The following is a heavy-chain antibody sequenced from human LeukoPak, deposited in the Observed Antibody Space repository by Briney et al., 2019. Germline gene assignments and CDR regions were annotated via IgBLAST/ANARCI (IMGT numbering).Heavy chain of an antibody. CDR3: ARQLCSSTSCYATSFDL. Sequence: GESLKISCKGSGYSFTSYWIGWVRQMPGKGLEWMGIIYPGDSDTRYSPSFQGQVTISADKSISTAYLQWSSLKASDTAMYYCARQLCSSTSCYATSFDLWDRGTLVTVSS. CDR2: IYPGDSDT. V-gene: IGHV5-51*01. CDR1: GYSFTSYW. J-gene: IGHJ2*01. D-gene: IGHD2-2*01.